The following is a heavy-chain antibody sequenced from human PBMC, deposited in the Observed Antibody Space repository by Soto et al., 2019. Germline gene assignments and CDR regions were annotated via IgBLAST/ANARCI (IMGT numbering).Heavy chain of an antibody. CDR2: INPNSGGT. V-gene: IGHV1-2*04. J-gene: IGHJ4*02. CDR1: GYTFTGYY. CDR3: ARGYDYVWGSYRYTAVGYFDY. D-gene: IGHD3-16*02. Sequence: ASVKVSCKASGYTFTGYYMHWVRQAPGQGLEWMGWINPNSGGTNYAQKFQGWVTMTRDTSISTAYMELSRLRSDDTAVYYCARGYDYVWGSYRYTAVGYFDYWGQGTLVTVSS.